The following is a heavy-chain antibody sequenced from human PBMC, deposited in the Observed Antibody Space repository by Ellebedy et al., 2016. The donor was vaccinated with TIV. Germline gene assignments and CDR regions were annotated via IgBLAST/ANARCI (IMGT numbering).Heavy chain of an antibody. Sequence: SGPTLVXPTQTLTLTCTFSGFSLTTSGVSITWTRQPPGKALEWLAFIDWDGNQYYTTSLKTRLTISKDTSKNQVVLRMTNLDSVDTGTYYCARIFGLPGSGDQCYGMDVWGQGTLVTVSS. V-gene: IGHV2-70*13. CDR2: IDWDGNQ. CDR1: GFSLTTSGVS. D-gene: IGHD3-10*01. J-gene: IGHJ6*02. CDR3: ARIFGLPGSGDQCYGMDV.